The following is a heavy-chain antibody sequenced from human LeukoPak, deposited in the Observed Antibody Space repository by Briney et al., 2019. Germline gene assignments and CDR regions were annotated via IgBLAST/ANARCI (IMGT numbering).Heavy chain of an antibody. Sequence: GGSLRLSCAASGFNFADSAMSWVRQTPRKGLEWVSLISFNGRNTYYGDSVKGRFTISRDNSKGTVYLQMNSLRAEDTAIFYCARDIELSTWGPGTMVTVSS. CDR2: ISFNGRNT. D-gene: IGHD5-12*01. CDR3: ARDIELST. V-gene: IGHV3-23*01. J-gene: IGHJ3*01. CDR1: GFNFADSA.